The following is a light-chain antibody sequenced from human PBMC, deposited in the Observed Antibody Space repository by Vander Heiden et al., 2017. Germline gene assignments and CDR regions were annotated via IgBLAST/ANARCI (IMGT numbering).Light chain of an antibody. CDR3: QAWDSSTEDVV. V-gene: IGLV3-1*01. Sequence: SYELTQPPSVSVSPGQTASITCSGDKLGDKYACWYQQKPGQSPVLVIYQDSKRPSGIPERFSGSNSGNTATLTISGTQAMDEADYYCQAWDSSTEDVVFGGGIKLTVL. J-gene: IGLJ2*01. CDR2: QDS. CDR1: KLGDKY.